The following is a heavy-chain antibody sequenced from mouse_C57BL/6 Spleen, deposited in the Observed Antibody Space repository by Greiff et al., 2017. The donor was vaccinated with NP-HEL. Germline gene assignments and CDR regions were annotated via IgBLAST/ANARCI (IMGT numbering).Heavy chain of an antibody. D-gene: IGHD1-1*01. Sequence: VQLQQPGAELVRPGSSVKLSCKASGYTFTSYWMDWVKQRPGQGLEWIGNIYPSDSETHYNQKFKDKATLTVDKSSSTAYMQLSSLTSEDSAVYYCAREGITTVVATYWYFDVWGTGTTVTVSS. CDR3: AREGITTVVATYWYFDV. V-gene: IGHV1-61*01. CDR1: GYTFTSYW. J-gene: IGHJ1*03. CDR2: IYPSDSET.